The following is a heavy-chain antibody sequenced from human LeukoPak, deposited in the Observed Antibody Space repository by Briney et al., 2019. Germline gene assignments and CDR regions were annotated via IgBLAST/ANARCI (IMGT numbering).Heavy chain of an antibody. D-gene: IGHD1-14*01. CDR1: GFTLSSYA. CDR2: TLEDGRYQ. J-gene: IGHJ4*02. CDR3: ARVRGGGFRTADS. Sequence: GGSLRLSCAASGFTLSSYAMHWVRQAPGKGLDWVAVTLEDGRYQSYSDSVKGRFTISRDNSKNTLFLQMNSLRGEDTAVYYCARVRGGGFRTADSWGQGTLVTVSS. V-gene: IGHV3-30*04.